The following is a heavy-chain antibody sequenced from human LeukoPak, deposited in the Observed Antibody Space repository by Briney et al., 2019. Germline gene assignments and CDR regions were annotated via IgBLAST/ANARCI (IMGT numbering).Heavy chain of an antibody. CDR1: GFTFSTYA. CDR2: ISGSGGST. CDR3: ARARLTSSWYRPYFDY. Sequence: GGSLRLSCAASGFTFSTYAMSWVRQAPGKGLEWVSAISGSGGSTYYADSVKGRFTISRDNSKNTLYLQMNSLRAEDTAVYYCARARLTSSWYRPYFDYWGQGTLVTVSS. V-gene: IGHV3-23*01. J-gene: IGHJ4*02. D-gene: IGHD6-13*01.